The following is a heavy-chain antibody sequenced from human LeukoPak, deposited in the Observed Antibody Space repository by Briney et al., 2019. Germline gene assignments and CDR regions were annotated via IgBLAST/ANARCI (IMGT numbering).Heavy chain of an antibody. Sequence: ASVKVSCTASGYTFTAYYIFWARQAPGQRLEWMGWVNPNSGATNYAQMFQGRGTMTSDTSISTVYMELNRLRSDDTAIYYCARGGRGGIPFDFWGQGTLVTVSA. D-gene: IGHD5-18*01. CDR1: GYTFTAYY. CDR2: VNPNSGAT. V-gene: IGHV1-2*02. CDR3: ARGGRGGIPFDF. J-gene: IGHJ4*02.